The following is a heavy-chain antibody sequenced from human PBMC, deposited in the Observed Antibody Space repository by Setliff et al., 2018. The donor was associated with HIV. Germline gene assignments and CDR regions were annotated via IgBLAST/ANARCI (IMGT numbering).Heavy chain of an antibody. V-gene: IGHV4-59*02. D-gene: IGHD3-3*01. J-gene: IGHJ6*03. Sequence: PSETLSLTCTVSGGSVSGHYWSWVRQSPEKGLEWIAYIYNSPTTNYNPSLTSRLTISVDTSKNQCSLKLSSVTVADTAVYYCARLGGGWTGYPFTVWGKGTTVTV. CDR2: IYNSPTT. CDR1: GGSVSGHY. CDR3: ARLGGGWTGYPFTV.